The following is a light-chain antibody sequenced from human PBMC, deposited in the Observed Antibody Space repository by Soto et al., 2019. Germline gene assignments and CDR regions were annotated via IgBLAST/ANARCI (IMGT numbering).Light chain of an antibody. CDR1: QSVTSN. V-gene: IGKV3-15*01. CDR2: RAS. Sequence: EIVLTQSPGTLSLSPGERATLSCRASQSVTSNYLAWYQQKPGQAPRLLIYRASTRATGVPARFSGSGSGTEFTLTISSLQSEDFTVYSCLQYHNLWAFGQGTKVEIK. CDR3: LQYHNLWA. J-gene: IGKJ1*01.